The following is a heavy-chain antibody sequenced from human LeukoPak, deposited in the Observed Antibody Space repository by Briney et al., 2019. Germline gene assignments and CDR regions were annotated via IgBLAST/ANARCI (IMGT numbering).Heavy chain of an antibody. Sequence: GGSLRLSCATSGFPLSVFSMNWVRQAPGKGLEWISYISSSSGTIYYADSVTGRFTVSRDNSKNTLYLQMNSLRAEDTAVYYCAKDGSMTTVTDFDYWGQGTLVTVSS. CDR1: GFPLSVFS. CDR2: ISSSSGTI. D-gene: IGHD4-17*01. J-gene: IGHJ4*02. CDR3: AKDGSMTTVTDFDY. V-gene: IGHV3-48*01.